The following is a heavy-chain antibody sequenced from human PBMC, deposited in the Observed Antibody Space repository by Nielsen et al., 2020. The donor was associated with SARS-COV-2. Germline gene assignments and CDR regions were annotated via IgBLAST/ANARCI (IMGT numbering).Heavy chain of an antibody. CDR3: ARARATIFGLVMSYGMDV. D-gene: IGHD3/OR15-3a*01. CDR1: GYTFRSYG. J-gene: IGHJ6*02. Sequence: ASVKVSCKASGYTFRSYGINWVRQAPGQGLEWMGWINPNSDGTDYAEKFQGRVSMTRDTSINTAYMELTRVKSDDTAAYYCARARATIFGLVMSYGMDVWGQGTTVAVSS. V-gene: IGHV1-2*02. CDR2: INPNSDGT.